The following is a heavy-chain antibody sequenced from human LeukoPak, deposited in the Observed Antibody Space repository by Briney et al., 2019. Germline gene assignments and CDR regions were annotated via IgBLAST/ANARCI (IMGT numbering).Heavy chain of an antibody. Sequence: PSEPLSLTCTVSGDSISSSSYYWGWIRQPPGKGLEWIGSIYYGGSTYYNPSLKIPVTISVDTSKSQFSLKLSSVTAADTAVYYCARPLRGVMHPLDYWGQGTLVTVSS. D-gene: IGHD3-10*01. CDR2: IYYGGST. CDR3: ARPLRGVMHPLDY. CDR1: GDSISSSSYY. J-gene: IGHJ4*02. V-gene: IGHV4-39*01.